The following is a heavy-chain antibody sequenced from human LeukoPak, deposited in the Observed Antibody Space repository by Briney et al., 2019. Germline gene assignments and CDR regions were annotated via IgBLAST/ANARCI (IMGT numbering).Heavy chain of an antibody. Sequence: SGGSLRLSCGASGFTFSSYWMHWVRQAPGKGLVWISRINSDGSTTSYADSAKGRFTISRDNAKNTLYLQMNSLRAEDTAVYYCARGNYYGQDYWGQGTLVTVSS. J-gene: IGHJ4*02. CDR2: INSDGSTT. CDR1: GFTFSSYW. D-gene: IGHD3-10*01. V-gene: IGHV3-74*01. CDR3: ARGNYYGQDY.